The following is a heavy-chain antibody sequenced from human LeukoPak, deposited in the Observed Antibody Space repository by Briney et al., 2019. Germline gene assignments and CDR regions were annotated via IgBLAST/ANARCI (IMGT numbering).Heavy chain of an antibody. D-gene: IGHD5-12*01. J-gene: IGHJ4*02. Sequence: PGGSLRLSCAASGFTFSSYAMHWVRQAPGKGLEWVAVISYDGSNKYYADSVKGRFTISRDNSKNTLYLQTNSLRAEDTAVYYCARIGRVATFQYYFDYWGQGTLVTVSS. CDR3: ARIGRVATFQYYFDY. V-gene: IGHV3-30-3*01. CDR2: ISYDGSNK. CDR1: GFTFSSYA.